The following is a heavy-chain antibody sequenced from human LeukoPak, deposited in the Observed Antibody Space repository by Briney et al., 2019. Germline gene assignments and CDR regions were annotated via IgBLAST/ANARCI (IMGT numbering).Heavy chain of an antibody. CDR1: GYTFTSHD. D-gene: IGHD1-1*01. V-gene: IGHV1-8*01. CDR2: MNPDSGNT. Sequence: GASVKVSCRASGYTFTSHDINWVRLATGQGLEWMGWMNPDSGNTGFAQKFQGRVTMGRDTSINTAYMELHSLTFEDTAVYYCARGYSPTIRTTGNDYWGQGTLVTVSS. CDR3: ARGYSPTIRTTGNDY. J-gene: IGHJ4*02.